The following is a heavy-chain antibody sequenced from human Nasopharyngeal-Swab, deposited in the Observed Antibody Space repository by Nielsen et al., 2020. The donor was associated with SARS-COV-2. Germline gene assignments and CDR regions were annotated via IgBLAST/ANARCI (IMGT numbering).Heavy chain of an antibody. CDR2: IYSGGST. J-gene: IGHJ4*02. D-gene: IGHD4-23*01. V-gene: IGHV3-53*01. Sequence: VRQAPGKGLGWVSVIYSGGSTYYADSVKGRFTISRDNSKNTLYLQMNSLRAEDTAVYYCARDKGGNSPPYYFDYWGQGTLVTVSS. CDR3: ARDKGGNSPPYYFDY.